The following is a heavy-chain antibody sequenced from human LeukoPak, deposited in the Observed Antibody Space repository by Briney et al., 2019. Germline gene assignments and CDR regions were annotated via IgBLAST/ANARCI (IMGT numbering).Heavy chain of an antibody. V-gene: IGHV1-2*02. D-gene: IGHD5-12*01. CDR2: INPNSXDT. CDR3: ARDSGLGYSGYDLAW. Sequence: GASVKVPCKAXGYTFIDYXXXXXXXXPGQXXXXXXXINPNSXDTNYAQKXQGRVTXTRDTXXRTAYMELSRLRSDDTAVYYCARDSGLGYSGYDLAWWGQGTLVTVSS. CDR1: GYTFIDYX. J-gene: IGHJ4*02.